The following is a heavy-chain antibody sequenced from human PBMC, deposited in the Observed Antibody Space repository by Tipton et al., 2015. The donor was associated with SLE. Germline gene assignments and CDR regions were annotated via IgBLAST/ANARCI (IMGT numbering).Heavy chain of an antibody. CDR3: ARLEGVTGYMDV. Sequence: TLSLTCTVSGGAISSYYWSWIRQPPGKGLEWIGSIYYRGSTYYNPSLKSRVTISVDTSKNQFSLKLSSVTAADTAVYYCARLEGVTGYMDVWGKGTTVTVSS. CDR1: GGAISSYY. V-gene: IGHV4-59*12. CDR2: IYYRGST. D-gene: IGHD3-10*01. J-gene: IGHJ6*03.